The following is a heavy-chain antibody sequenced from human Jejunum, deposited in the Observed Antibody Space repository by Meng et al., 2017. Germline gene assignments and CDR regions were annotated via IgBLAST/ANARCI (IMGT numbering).Heavy chain of an antibody. D-gene: IGHD2/OR15-2a*01. CDR1: GLSLYTSGVG. Sequence: TLKEPCPPLRKPTQPLTLTCTFSGLSLYTSGVGVVWIRQPPGKALECLALVYWDDDKRYNPSLRSRLTITKGTSKDQVVLTVANMDPVDTATYYCAHSTSYDPSHLDYWGQGTLVTVSS. V-gene: IGHV2-5*02. J-gene: IGHJ4*02. CDR2: VYWDDDK. CDR3: AHSTSYDPSHLDY.